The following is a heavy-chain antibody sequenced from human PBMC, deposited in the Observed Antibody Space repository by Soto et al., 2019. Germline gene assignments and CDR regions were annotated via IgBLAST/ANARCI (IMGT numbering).Heavy chain of an antibody. V-gene: IGHV1-69*06. D-gene: IGHD3-22*01. CDR3: AREGLFAAVGGYYFDY. Sequence: QVQLVQSGAEVKKPGSSVKVSCKASGGTDSTYAITWMRQAPGQGREWMGGSIPIVGTATYAQQFQGRVTISSDKSTSTFYMELMSLRSEDTAVYYCAREGLFAAVGGYYFDYGGQGTLVTVSS. CDR2: SIPIVGTA. CDR1: GGTDSTYA. J-gene: IGHJ4*02.